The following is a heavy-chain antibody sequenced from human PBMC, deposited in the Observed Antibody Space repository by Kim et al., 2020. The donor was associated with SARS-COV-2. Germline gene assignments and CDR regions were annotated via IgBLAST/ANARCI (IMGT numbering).Heavy chain of an antibody. CDR1: GFTFSTYG. D-gene: IGHD2-2*01. CDR3: AREGPSTSWGEDYFDH. CDR2: IWYDGSNK. Sequence: GGSLRLSCAASGFTFSTYGMHWVRQAPGKGLEWVAVIWYDGSNKYYADSLKGRFTISRDNSKNTLYLQMNSLRAEDTAVYYCAREGPSTSWGEDYFDHWGQGTLVAVSS. J-gene: IGHJ4*02. V-gene: IGHV3-33*01.